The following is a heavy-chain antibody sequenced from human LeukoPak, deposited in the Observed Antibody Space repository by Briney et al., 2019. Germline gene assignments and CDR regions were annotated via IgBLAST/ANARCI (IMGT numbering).Heavy chain of an antibody. Sequence: SVKVSCKASGGTFSSYAISWVQQAPGQGLEWMGGIIPIFGTANYAQKFQGRVTITADESTSTAYMELSSLRSEDTAVYYCARDSGSSGWQDANWFDPWGQGTLVTVSS. CDR1: GGTFSSYA. CDR3: ARDSGSSGWQDANWFDP. CDR2: IIPIFGTA. D-gene: IGHD6-19*01. V-gene: IGHV1-69*13. J-gene: IGHJ5*02.